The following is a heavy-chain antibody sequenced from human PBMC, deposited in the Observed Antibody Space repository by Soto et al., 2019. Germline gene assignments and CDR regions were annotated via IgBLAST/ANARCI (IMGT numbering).Heavy chain of an antibody. CDR2: IRHDGSNI. D-gene: IGHD1-7*01. J-gene: IGHJ4*02. V-gene: IGHV3-33*01. CDR3: ARDGIGGTIFRGYFDY. CDR1: GYIFSGYG. Sequence: AQLVESGGGVVQPGRSLRLSCAASGYIFSGYGMHWVRQAPGKGLEWVAVIRHDGSNIYYADSVKGRFTISRDNSKNMLYLQMNSLGAEDTAVYYCARDGIGGTIFRGYFDYWGQGTLVTVSS.